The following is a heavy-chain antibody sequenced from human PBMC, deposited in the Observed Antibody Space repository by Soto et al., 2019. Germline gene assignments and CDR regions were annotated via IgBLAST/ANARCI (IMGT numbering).Heavy chain of an antibody. CDR1: GGSFSGYH. J-gene: IGHJ4*02. V-gene: IGHV4-34*01. D-gene: IGHD2-8*02. CDR2: INHSGST. Sequence: QVQLQQWGAGLLKPSETLSLTCAVYGGSFSGYHWTWIRQPPGTGLEWIGEINHSGSTNYNPSLKSLVTISVDTSKNQFSLKLTSVTAADTAVYYCARDKITGLFDYWGQGTLVTVSS. CDR3: ARDKITGLFDY.